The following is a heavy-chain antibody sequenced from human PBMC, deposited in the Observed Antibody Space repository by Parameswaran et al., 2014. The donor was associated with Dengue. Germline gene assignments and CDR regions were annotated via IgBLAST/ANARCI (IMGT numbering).Heavy chain of an antibody. CDR3: AGVFSGPKDTPVGGPRDHFYRLDV. Sequence: VRQAPGKGLEWVSWISSSSSHIVYADSVKGRFTISRDNAKKSVYLQMNSLRDEDTAVYHCAGVFSGPKDTPVGGPRDHFYRLDVWGQGTTVTVSS. CDR2: ISSSSSHI. D-gene: IGHD6-19*01. J-gene: IGHJ6*02. V-gene: IGHV3-21*01.